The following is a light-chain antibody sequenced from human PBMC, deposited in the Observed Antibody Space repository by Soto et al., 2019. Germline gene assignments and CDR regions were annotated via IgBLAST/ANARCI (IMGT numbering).Light chain of an antibody. J-gene: IGKJ1*01. CDR2: DAS. V-gene: IGKV3D-15*01. CDR3: QHTLKWPPT. Sequence: ETVMTQSPATLSVSPGERATLSCRASQSVNSNLAWYQQKLGQAPRLLIYDASNRATGIPARFSGSGSGTDFTLTISSLQSEDFALYYCQHTLKWPPTFGQGTKVDIK. CDR1: QSVNSN.